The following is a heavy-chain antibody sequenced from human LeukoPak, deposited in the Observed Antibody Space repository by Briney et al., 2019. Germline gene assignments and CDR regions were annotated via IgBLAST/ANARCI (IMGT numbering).Heavy chain of an antibody. CDR2: IYYSGST. J-gene: IGHJ4*02. D-gene: IGHD4-23*01. CDR3: ARHTYGNSEFDY. CDR1: GGSISSYY. Sequence: PSETLSLTCTVSGGSISSYYWSWIRQPPGKGLEWIGYIYYSGSTNYNPSLKSRVTISVDTSKNQFSLKLSSVTAADTAVYYCARHTYGNSEFDYWGPGTLVTVSS. V-gene: IGHV4-59*08.